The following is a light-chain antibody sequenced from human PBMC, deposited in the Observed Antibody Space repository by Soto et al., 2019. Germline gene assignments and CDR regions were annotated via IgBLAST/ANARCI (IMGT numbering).Light chain of an antibody. V-gene: IGLV2-14*03. CDR1: SSDVGGYNY. CDR2: DVS. J-gene: IGLJ2*01. CDR3: SSYTSSSTLV. Sequence: QSALTQPASVSGSPGQSITISCTGTSSDVGGYNYVSWYQQHPGKAPKLLIYDVSNRPSGVSLRFSGSKSGNTASLTISGLQAEDEADYYCSSYTSSSTLVFGGGTKPTVL.